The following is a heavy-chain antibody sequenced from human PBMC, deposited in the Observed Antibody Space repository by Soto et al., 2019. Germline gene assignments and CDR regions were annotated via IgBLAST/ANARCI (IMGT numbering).Heavy chain of an antibody. CDR1: GGSISSYY. J-gene: IGHJ4*02. Sequence: SETLSLTCTVSGGSISSYYWSWIRQPPGKGLEWIGYIYYSGGTNYNPSLKSRVTMSVDTSNNQFSLKLSSVTAADTAVYYCARDYGGNRGFDYWGQGTLVTVPS. CDR2: IYYSGGT. V-gene: IGHV4-59*01. CDR3: ARDYGGNRGFDY. D-gene: IGHD2-15*01.